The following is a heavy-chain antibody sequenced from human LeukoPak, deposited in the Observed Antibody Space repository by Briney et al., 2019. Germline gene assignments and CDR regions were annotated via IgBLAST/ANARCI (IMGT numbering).Heavy chain of an antibody. Sequence: GGSLRLSCVASGFTFSSYAMSWVRQAPGEGLEWVSAISGSGGSTYYADAVKGRFTISRDNSKNTLYLQMNSLRAEDTAVYYCAKNVAAAGTGEDYWGQGTLVTVSS. CDR2: ISGSGGST. CDR1: GFTFSSYA. J-gene: IGHJ4*02. CDR3: AKNVAAAGTGEDY. D-gene: IGHD6-13*01. V-gene: IGHV3-23*01.